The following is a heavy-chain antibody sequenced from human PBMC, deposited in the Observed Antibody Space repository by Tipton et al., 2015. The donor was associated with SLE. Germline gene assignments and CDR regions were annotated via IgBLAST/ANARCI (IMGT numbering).Heavy chain of an antibody. J-gene: IGHJ3*02. D-gene: IGHD5-24*01. CDR3: ARDALLNAFDI. Sequence: TLSLTCTVSGGSISSYYWSWIRQPPGKGLEWIGYIYYSGSTYYNPSLKSRVTISVDMSKNQFSLKLSSVTAADTAVYYCARDALLNAFDIWGQGTMVTVSS. CDR1: GGSISSYY. CDR2: IYYSGST. V-gene: IGHV4-59*06.